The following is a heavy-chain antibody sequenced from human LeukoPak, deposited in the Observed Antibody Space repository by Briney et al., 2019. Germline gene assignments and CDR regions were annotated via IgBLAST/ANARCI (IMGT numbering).Heavy chain of an antibody. CDR3: ANIPNSFGPDY. D-gene: IGHD3-16*01. V-gene: IGHV3-66*01. Sequence: PGGSLRLSCAASGFTVGYNYMTWVRQAPGKGLEWVAAIYNSGSTYYADSVKGRFTISRDNSKNTMYLQMNSLRVEDTAVYYCANIPNSFGPDYWGQGSLVTVSS. CDR1: GFTVGYNY. CDR2: IYNSGST. J-gene: IGHJ4*02.